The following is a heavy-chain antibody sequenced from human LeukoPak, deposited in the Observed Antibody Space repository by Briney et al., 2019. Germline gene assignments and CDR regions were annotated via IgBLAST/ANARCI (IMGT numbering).Heavy chain of an antibody. V-gene: IGHV3-21*01. J-gene: IGHJ4*02. CDR3: ARYRLVWLPAPVFDY. CDR2: ISSSSSYI. CDR1: GFTVSSNY. Sequence: GGSLRLSCAASGFTVSSNYMNWVRQAPGKGLEWVSSISSSSSYIYYADSVKGRFTISRDNAKNSLFLQMNSLRAEDTAVYYCARYRLVWLPAPVFDYWGPGTQVTVSS. D-gene: IGHD6-19*01.